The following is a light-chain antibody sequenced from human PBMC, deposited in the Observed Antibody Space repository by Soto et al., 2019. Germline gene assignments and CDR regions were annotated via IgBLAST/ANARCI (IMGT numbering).Light chain of an antibody. Sequence: VLTQSPGPLSFSPGEKTTLSSRAIPSVANKYLAWYQQKPGQAPKLLIYDASNRATGIPARFSGSGSGTDFTLPISSLEPEDFAVYYCQQRSNWPPLTFGGGTKVEIK. CDR3: QQRSNWPPLT. J-gene: IGKJ4*01. CDR2: DAS. CDR1: PSVANKY. V-gene: IGKV3-11*01.